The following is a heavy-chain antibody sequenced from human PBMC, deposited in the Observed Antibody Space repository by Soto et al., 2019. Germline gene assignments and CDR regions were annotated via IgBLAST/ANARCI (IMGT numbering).Heavy chain of an antibody. J-gene: IGHJ6*02. CDR1: GGTFGSYA. D-gene: IGHD1-1*01. CDR3: ASSGGTAAMCGLDYDYYPGTVT. Sequence: QVQLVQSGAEVKKPGSSVKVSCKASGGTFGSYAISWVRQAPGQGLEWMGGIIPITATANYAQKFQGRVTITADESTSTASMQLSSLRSEHTAAYYCASSGGTAAMCGLDYDYYPGTVTGGQDSRVTV. CDR2: IIPITATA. V-gene: IGHV1-69*01.